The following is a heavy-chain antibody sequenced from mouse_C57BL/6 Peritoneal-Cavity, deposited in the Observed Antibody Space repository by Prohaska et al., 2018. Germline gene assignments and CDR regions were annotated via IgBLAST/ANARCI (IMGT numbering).Heavy chain of an antibody. CDR1: GFTFSGFL. CDR3: MRYGNYWYFDV. J-gene: IGHJ1*03. Sequence: EVQLLETGGGLVQPGGSRGLSCEGSGFTFSGFLMSWVRQTPGKTLEWIGDINSDGSAINYASSIKDRFTIFRDNDKSTLYLQMSNVRSEDTATYFCMRYGNYWYFDVWGTGTTVTVSS. CDR2: INSDGSAI. V-gene: IGHV11-2*01. D-gene: IGHD2-1*01.